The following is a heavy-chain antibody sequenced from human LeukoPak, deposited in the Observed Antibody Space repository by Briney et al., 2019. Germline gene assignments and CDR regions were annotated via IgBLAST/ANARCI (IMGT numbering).Heavy chain of an antibody. Sequence: PGGSLRLSCAASGITFSDHYMDWVRQAPGKGLEWVGGSRSKAYTYTTEYAASVKGRFTISRDDSKNSVYLQMNSLKTEDTAVYYCASNSGTYVNFDSWGQGTLVTVSS. CDR1: GITFSDHY. CDR3: ASNSGTYVNFDS. V-gene: IGHV3-72*01. CDR2: SRSKAYTYTT. D-gene: IGHD1-26*01. J-gene: IGHJ4*02.